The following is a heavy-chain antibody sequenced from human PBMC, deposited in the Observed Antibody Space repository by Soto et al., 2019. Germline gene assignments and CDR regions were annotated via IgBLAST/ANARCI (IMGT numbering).Heavy chain of an antibody. J-gene: IGHJ6*02. D-gene: IGHD2-15*01. CDR3: ARGQGYCSGGICYYYYYGMDV. CDR2: IIPTSGTA. CDR1: GGSFSSDA. Sequence: VKVSCKASGGSFSSDAFGWVRQAPGQGLEWMGGIIPTSGTANYAQRFQGRATITADESTSTAYMELSSLTSEDTAVYFCARGQGYCSGGICYYYYYGMDVWGRGXTVTVSS. V-gene: IGHV1-69*01.